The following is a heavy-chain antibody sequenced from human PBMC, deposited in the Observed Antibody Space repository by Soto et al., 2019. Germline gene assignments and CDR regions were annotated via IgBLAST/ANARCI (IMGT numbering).Heavy chain of an antibody. CDR3: AKGGFWVHYGMDV. CDR1: GSSFSAYA. J-gene: IGHJ6*02. D-gene: IGHD7-27*01. V-gene: IGHV3-23*01. CDR2: ISRSGDYT. Sequence: EVQRLESGGGLVQPGGSLRLSCAASGSSFSAYAMNWLRQAPGKGLEWVSAISRSGDYTFYSDSVKGRFTISRDNSRNTVYMEMNSLRAEDTAVYYCAKGGFWVHYGMDVWGQGTTVSVSS.